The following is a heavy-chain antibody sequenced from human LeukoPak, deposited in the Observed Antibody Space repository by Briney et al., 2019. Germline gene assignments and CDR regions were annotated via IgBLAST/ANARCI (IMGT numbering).Heavy chain of an antibody. CDR3: AKSSWFDSFDY. V-gene: IGHV3-23*01. Sequence: PGGSLRLSCAASGFPFSTYPMNWVRLALGKGLEWVSSIRGTGGDTYYADSVKGRFIISRDNSKNTLYLQMNSLRAEDTAVYYCAKSSWFDSFDYWGQGTLVTVSS. J-gene: IGHJ4*02. CDR1: GFPFSTYP. CDR2: IRGTGGDT. D-gene: IGHD3-10*01.